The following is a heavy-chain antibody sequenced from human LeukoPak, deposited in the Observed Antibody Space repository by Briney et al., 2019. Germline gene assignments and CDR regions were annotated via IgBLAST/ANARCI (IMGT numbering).Heavy chain of an antibody. V-gene: IGHV1-2*02. CDR2: INPNSGGT. D-gene: IGHD6-13*01. Sequence: ASVKVSCKASGYTFTGYYMHWVRQAPGQGLEWMGWINPNSGGTNYAQKFQGRVTMTRDTSISTAYMELSRLRSDDTAVYYCAIPYSSSWKDYYYYMDVWGKGTTVTVSS. CDR1: GYTFTGYY. J-gene: IGHJ6*03. CDR3: AIPYSSSWKDYYYYMDV.